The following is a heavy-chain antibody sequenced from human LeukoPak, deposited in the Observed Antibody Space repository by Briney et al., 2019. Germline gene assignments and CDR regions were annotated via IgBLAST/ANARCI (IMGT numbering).Heavy chain of an antibody. V-gene: IGHV4-39*07. CDR3: TRPYYYDSSGSPDY. CDR2: IFYSGST. CDR1: GDSISSSSYY. Sequence: SETLSLTCIVSGDSISSSSYYWGWIRQPPGKGLEWIGSIFYSGSTYYNPSLKSRVTISVDTSKNQFSLKLSSVTAADTAVYYCTRPYYYDSSGSPDYWGQGTLVTVSS. D-gene: IGHD3-22*01. J-gene: IGHJ4*02.